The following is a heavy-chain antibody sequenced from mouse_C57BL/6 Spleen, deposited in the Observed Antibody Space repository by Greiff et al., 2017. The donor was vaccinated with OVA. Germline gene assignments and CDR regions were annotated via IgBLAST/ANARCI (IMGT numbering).Heavy chain of an antibody. V-gene: IGHV1-61*01. J-gene: IGHJ3*01. CDR1: GYTFTSYW. CDR3: ARGWSSFAY. Sequence: QVQLQQPGAELVRPGSSVKLSCKASGYTFTSYWMDLVKQRPGQGLEWIGNIYPSDSETHYNQKFKDKATLTVDKSSSTAYMQLSSLTSEDSAVYYCARGWSSFAYWGQGTLVTVSA. D-gene: IGHD1-1*02. CDR2: IYPSDSET.